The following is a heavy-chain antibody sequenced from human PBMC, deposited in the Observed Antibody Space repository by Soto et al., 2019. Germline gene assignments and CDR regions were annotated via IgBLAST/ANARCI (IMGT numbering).Heavy chain of an antibody. V-gene: IGHV3-15*01. J-gene: IGHJ4*02. CDR2: IKSKTGGGTT. CDR1: GFTFSNAW. CDR3: TTRGYSSGWYYFDY. Sequence: PGGSLRFSCAASGFTFSNAWMSWVRQAPGKGLEWVGRIKSKTGGGTTDYAAPVKGRFTISRDDSKNTLYLQMNSLKTEDTAVYYCTTRGYSSGWYYFDYWGQGTLVTVSS. D-gene: IGHD6-19*01.